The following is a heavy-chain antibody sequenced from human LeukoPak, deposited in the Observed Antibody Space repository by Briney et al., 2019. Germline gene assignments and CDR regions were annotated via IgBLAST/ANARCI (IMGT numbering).Heavy chain of an antibody. CDR1: GYTFTFYY. D-gene: IGHD3-22*01. CDR2: INPNSGGT. V-gene: IGHV1-2*02. J-gene: IGHJ4*02. CDR3: ARLYDSSGYYNFDY. Sequence: ASVKVSCKASGYTFTFYYMHWVRQAPGQGLEWMGWINPNSGGTNYAQKFQGRVTMTRDTSISTAYMELSRLRSDDTAVYYCARLYDSSGYYNFDYWGQGTLVTVSS.